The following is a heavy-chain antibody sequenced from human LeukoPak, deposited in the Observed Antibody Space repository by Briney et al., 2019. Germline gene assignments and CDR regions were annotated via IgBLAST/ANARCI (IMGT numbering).Heavy chain of an antibody. J-gene: IGHJ4*02. CDR3: STMAPRIAVAGTYFDY. CDR2: FDPEDGET. V-gene: IGHV1-24*01. Sequence: ASVKVSFKVSGYTLTELSMHWVRQAPGKGLEGMGGFDPEDGETIYAQKFQGRVTMTEDTSTDTAYMELSGVRSEDTAVYYCSTMAPRIAVAGTYFDYWGQGTLVTVS. D-gene: IGHD6-19*01. CDR1: GYTLTELS.